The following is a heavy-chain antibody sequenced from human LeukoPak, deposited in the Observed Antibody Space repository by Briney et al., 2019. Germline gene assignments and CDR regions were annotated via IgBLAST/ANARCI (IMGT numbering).Heavy chain of an antibody. Sequence: GGSLRLSCAASGFTFSSYSMNWVRQAPGKGLEWVSSISSSSSYIYYADSVKGRFTISRDNAKNSLYLQMNSLRAEDTAVYYCARGLSGWGLIGYYFDYWGQGTLVTVSS. J-gene: IGHJ4*02. CDR3: ARGLSGWGLIGYYFDY. D-gene: IGHD6-19*01. V-gene: IGHV3-21*01. CDR2: ISSSSSYI. CDR1: GFTFSSYS.